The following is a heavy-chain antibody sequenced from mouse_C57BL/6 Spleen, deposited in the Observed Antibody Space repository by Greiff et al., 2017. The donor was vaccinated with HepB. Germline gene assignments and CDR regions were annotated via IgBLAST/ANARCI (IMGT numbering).Heavy chain of an antibody. CDR2: IWWDDDK. CDR1: GFSLSTFGMG. D-gene: IGHD2-4*01. Sequence: QVTLKECGPGILQPSQTLSLTCSFSGFSLSTFGMGVGWIRQPSGKGLEWLAHIWWDDDKYYNPALKSRLTISKDTSKNQVFLKIANVDTADTATYYWARMGYDYDDGAYYFDYWGQGTTLTVSS. V-gene: IGHV8-8*01. CDR3: ARMGYDYDDGAYYFDY. J-gene: IGHJ2*01.